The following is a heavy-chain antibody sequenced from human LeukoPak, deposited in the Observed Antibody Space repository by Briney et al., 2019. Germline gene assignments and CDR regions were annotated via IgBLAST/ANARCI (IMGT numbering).Heavy chain of an antibody. CDR3: ARDGAPYCSSTSCSFRDY. CDR1: GYTFTGYY. J-gene: IGHJ4*02. CDR2: INPNSGGT. V-gene: IGHV1-2*02. D-gene: IGHD2-2*01. Sequence: ASVKVSCKASGYTFTGYYMHWVRQAPGQGLEWMGWINPNSGGTNYAQKFQGRVTMTRDTSISTAYMELSRLRSDDTAVYYCARDGAPYCSSTSCSFRDYWGQGTLVTVSS.